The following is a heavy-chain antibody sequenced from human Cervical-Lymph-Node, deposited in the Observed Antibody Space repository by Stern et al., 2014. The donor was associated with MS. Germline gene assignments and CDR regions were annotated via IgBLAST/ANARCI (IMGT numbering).Heavy chain of an antibody. CDR2: IYHSGSP. J-gene: IGHJ4*02. CDR3: ARGSREVLLPRFYFDY. V-gene: IGHV4-31*03. Sequence: VQLVESGPGLVKPSQTLSLTCTVSGGSISSGNYYWSWIRQHPGKGLEWIGSIYHSGSPYYNPPLKSRVTTSIDTSKNQFSLKLSSVTAADTAVYYCARGSREVLLPRFYFDYWGQGTLVTVSS. CDR1: GGSISSGNYY. D-gene: IGHD3-3*01.